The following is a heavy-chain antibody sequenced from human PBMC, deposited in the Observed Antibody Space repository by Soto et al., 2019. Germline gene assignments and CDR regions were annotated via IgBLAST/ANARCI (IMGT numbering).Heavy chain of an antibody. V-gene: IGHV3-21*01. J-gene: IGHJ4*02. CDR3: ARDGKYCSGGSCYGNFDY. D-gene: IGHD2-15*01. CDR1: GFAFSSYS. CDR2: ISSSSSYI. Sequence: EVQLVESGGGLVKPGGSLRLSCAACGFAFSSYSMNWVRQAPGKGLEWVSSISSSSSYIYYADSVKGRFTISRDNAKNSLYLQMNSLRAEDTAVYYCARDGKYCSGGSCYGNFDYWGQGTLVTVSS.